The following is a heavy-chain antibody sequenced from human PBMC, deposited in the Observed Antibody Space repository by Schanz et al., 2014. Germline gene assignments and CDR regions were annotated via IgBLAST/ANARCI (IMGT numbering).Heavy chain of an antibody. Sequence: QVHLVQSGAEVKKPGSSVKVSCKASGGTFSSFGINWVRQAPGQGLEWMGRIVPIAGITNYAQRFQGRVTITADKSSDTAYMELSSLRSEDTAVYYCASSGAGYSSSWDFDYWGQGTLVTVSS. CDR2: IVPIAGIT. D-gene: IGHD6-13*01. J-gene: IGHJ4*02. CDR3: ASSGAGYSSSWDFDY. CDR1: GGTFSSFG. V-gene: IGHV1-69*02.